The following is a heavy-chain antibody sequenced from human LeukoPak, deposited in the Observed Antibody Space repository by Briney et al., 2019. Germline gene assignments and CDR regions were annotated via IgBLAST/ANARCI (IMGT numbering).Heavy chain of an antibody. V-gene: IGHV3-23*01. J-gene: IGHJ4*02. CDR1: GFTLSSYA. CDR3: AKAPVTTCRGAFCYPFDY. Sequence: GGSLRLSCAASGFTLSSYAMSWVRQAPGKGLEWVSAISDTGNTYHADSVKGRFTISRDSSKNTLFLQMNRLSPEDAAVYYCAKAPVTTCRGAFCYPFDYWGLGTLVTVSS. D-gene: IGHD2-15*01. CDR2: ISDTGNT.